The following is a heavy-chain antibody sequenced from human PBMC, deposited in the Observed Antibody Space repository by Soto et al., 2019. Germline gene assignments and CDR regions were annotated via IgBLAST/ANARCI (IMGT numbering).Heavy chain of an antibody. CDR3: ARPYDYVWGSYRYTFAY. CDR2: IWYDGSNK. V-gene: IGHV3-33*08. J-gene: IGHJ4*02. Sequence: GGSLRLSCAASGFTFSTYSMNWVRQAPGKGLEWVAVIWYDGSNKYYADSVKGRFTTSRDNSKNTLYLQMNSLRAEDTAVYYCARPYDYVWGSYRYTFAYWGQGTLVTVSS. CDR1: GFTFSTYS. D-gene: IGHD3-16*02.